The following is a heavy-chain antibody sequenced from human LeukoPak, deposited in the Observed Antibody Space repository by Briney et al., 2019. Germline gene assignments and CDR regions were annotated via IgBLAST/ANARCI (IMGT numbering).Heavy chain of an antibody. D-gene: IGHD1-26*01. CDR2: MNPNSGNT. J-gene: IGHJ4*02. CDR1: GYTFTSYD. Sequence: ASVKVSCKASGYTFTSYDINWVRQATGQGLEWMGWMNPNSGNTGYAQKFQGRVTMTRNTSISTAYMELSSLRSEDTAVYYCARVCAVGATFDYWGQGTLVTVSS. V-gene: IGHV1-8*01. CDR3: ARVCAVGATFDY.